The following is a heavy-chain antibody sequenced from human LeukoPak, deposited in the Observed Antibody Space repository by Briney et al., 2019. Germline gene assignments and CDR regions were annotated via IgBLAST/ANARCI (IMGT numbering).Heavy chain of an antibody. V-gene: IGHV4-59*12. CDR3: ARDNPFKYDYVN. CDR1: GGSISSNY. J-gene: IGHJ4*02. Sequence: SETLSLTCTVSGGSISSNYWSWIRQPTGKGLEWIGYIYYSGSTNYSPSLKSRVTISADTSKNQFSLKLSSVTAADTAVYYCARDNPFKYDYVNWGQGTLVTVSS. D-gene: IGHD3-16*01. CDR2: IYYSGST.